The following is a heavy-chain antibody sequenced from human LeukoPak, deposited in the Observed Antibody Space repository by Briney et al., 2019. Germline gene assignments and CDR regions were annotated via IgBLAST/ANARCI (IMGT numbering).Heavy chain of an antibody. D-gene: IGHD6-19*01. CDR2: IYYSGST. J-gene: IGHJ4*02. CDR3: ARVELAVAGLDY. Sequence: PSETLSLTCTVSGGSISSSSSYWGWIRQPPGKGLEWIGSIYYSGSTYYNPSLKSRVTISVDTSKNQFSLKLSSVTAADTAVYYCARVELAVAGLDYWGQGTLVTVSS. CDR1: GGSISSSSSY. V-gene: IGHV4-39*07.